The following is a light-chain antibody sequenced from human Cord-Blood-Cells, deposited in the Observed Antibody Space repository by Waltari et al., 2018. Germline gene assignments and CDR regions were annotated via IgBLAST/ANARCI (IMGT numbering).Light chain of an antibody. CDR3: CSYAGSSTLV. Sequence: QSALTQPASVSGSPGQSITISCTGTSSDVGSYNLVSWYQQHPGKAPKLMIYEGSKRPSGVSNRFSGSKSGNTAVLTISGLQAEDEADYYCCSYAGSSTLVFGGGTKLTVL. V-gene: IGLV2-23*01. CDR1: SSDVGSYNL. CDR2: EGS. J-gene: IGLJ2*01.